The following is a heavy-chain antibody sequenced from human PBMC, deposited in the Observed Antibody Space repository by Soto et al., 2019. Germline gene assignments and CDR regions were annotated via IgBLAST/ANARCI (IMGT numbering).Heavy chain of an antibody. V-gene: IGHV3-30-3*01. D-gene: IGHD5-12*01. CDR2: ISYDGSNK. Sequence: QVQLVESGGGVVQPGRSLRLSCAASGFTFSSYAMHWVRQAPGKGLEWVAVISYDGSNKYYADSVKGRFTISRDNSENTLYLQMNSLRAEDTAVYYCARDRRYSGYEPYYYGMDVWGQGTTVTVSS. J-gene: IGHJ6*02. CDR3: ARDRRYSGYEPYYYGMDV. CDR1: GFTFSSYA.